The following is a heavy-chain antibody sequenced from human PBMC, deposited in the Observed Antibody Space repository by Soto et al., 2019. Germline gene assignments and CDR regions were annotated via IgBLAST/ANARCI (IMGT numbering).Heavy chain of an antibody. V-gene: IGHV1-18*01. Sequence: ASVKVSCKASGYTFTSYGISWVRQAPGQGLEWMGWINTYNGNTNHAQKLQGRVTMTTDTSTSTAYMELRSLRSDDTAVYYCTRSEITTIIYFHYWGQGTLVTVSS. CDR1: GYTFTSYG. D-gene: IGHD3-22*01. CDR3: TRSEITTIIYFHY. J-gene: IGHJ4*02. CDR2: INTYNGNT.